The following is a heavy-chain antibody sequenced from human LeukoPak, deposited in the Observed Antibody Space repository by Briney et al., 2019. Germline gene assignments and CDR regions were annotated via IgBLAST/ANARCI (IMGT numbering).Heavy chain of an antibody. D-gene: IGHD2-2*01. CDR3: AKDGTPLVVVPDTSLIFGALDY. Sequence: GGSLRLSCAASGFTFSSYGMHWVRQAPGKGLEWVAFIRYDGSNKYYADSVKGRFTISRDNSKNTLYLQIHSLRAEDTAVYYCAKDGTPLVVVPDTSLIFGALDYWGQGTLVTVSS. J-gene: IGHJ4*02. CDR1: GFTFSSYG. CDR2: IRYDGSNK. V-gene: IGHV3-30*02.